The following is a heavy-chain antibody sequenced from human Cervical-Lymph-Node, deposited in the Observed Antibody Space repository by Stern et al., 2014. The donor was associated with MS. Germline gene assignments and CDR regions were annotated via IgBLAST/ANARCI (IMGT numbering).Heavy chain of an antibody. D-gene: IGHD3-22*01. Sequence: QVQLVQSGAEVKKPGASVKVSCKASGYSFTGYYIHWVRQAPGQGLEWMGWISPNSGGTNSAQMFQGRVTMTRDTSITTAYMELSSLRSDDTAVYYCARGTDRPDYWGQGTLVTVSS. CDR1: GYSFTGYY. V-gene: IGHV1-2*02. CDR2: ISPNSGGT. J-gene: IGHJ4*02. CDR3: ARGTDRPDY.